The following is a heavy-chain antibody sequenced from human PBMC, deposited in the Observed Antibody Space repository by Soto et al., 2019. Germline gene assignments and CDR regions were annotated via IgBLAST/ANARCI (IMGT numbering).Heavy chain of an antibody. CDR2: IYYSGST. D-gene: IGHD3-22*01. V-gene: IGHV4-30-4*01. CDR3: ARGSYYYESSSYYHY. CDR1: GGSISSGGYY. J-gene: IGHJ4*02. Sequence: SETLSLTCAFSGGSISSGGYYWSWIRQPPGKGLEWIGYIYYSGSTYYNPSLKSRVTISVDTSKNQFSLKLSSVTAADTAVYYCARGSYYYESSSYYHYWGQGTLVTVSS.